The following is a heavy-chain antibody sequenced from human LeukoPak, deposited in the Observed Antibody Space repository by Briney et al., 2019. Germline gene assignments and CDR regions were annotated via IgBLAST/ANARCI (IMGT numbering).Heavy chain of an antibody. V-gene: IGHV3-30*18. Sequence: GGSLRLSCAASGFKFSTYGMNWVRQAPGKGLEWVSIISNDGRNTHYVDSVEGRFTISRDNSKNMLYLQMNSLRVEDTAIYYCAKNLYDDSGYYPNDALDVWGRGTMVIVSS. D-gene: IGHD3-22*01. CDR1: GFKFSTYG. CDR2: ISNDGRNT. J-gene: IGHJ3*01. CDR3: AKNLYDDSGYYPNDALDV.